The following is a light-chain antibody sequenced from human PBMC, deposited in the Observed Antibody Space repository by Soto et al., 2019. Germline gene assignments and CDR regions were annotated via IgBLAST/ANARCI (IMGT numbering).Light chain of an antibody. V-gene: IGKV1-5*01. Sequence: EIRITQSPSTLSASVGDRATITCRASQSISSWLAWYQQKPGKAPKLLIYDASSLESGVPSRFSGSGSGTEFTLTISSLQPDDFATYYCQQYNSYSPLWTFGQGTKVEI. CDR3: QQYNSYSPLWT. CDR1: QSISSW. CDR2: DAS. J-gene: IGKJ1*01.